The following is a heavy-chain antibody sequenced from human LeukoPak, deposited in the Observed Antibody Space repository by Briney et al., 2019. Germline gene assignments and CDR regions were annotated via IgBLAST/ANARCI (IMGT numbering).Heavy chain of an antibody. Sequence: ASVKVSCKASGYTFTGYYMHWVRQAPGQGLEWMGWINPNSGGTNYAQKFQGRVTMTRDTSISTAYMELGRLRSDDTAVYYCAREYYYYYGMDVWGQGTTVTVSS. J-gene: IGHJ6*02. V-gene: IGHV1-2*02. CDR3: AREYYYYYGMDV. CDR1: GYTFTGYY. CDR2: INPNSGGT.